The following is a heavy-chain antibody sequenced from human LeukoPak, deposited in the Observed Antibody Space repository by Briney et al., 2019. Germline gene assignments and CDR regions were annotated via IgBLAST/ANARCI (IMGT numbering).Heavy chain of an antibody. J-gene: IGHJ4*02. Sequence: PGGSPRLSCAASGFTFSSYGMHWVRQAPGKGLEWVAFIRYDGSNKYYADSVKGRFTISRDNSKNTLYLQMNSLRAEDTAVYYCAKGVTTRRWLPRDYFDYWGQGTLVTVSS. D-gene: IGHD5-18*01. CDR1: GFTFSSYG. CDR3: AKGVTTRRWLPRDYFDY. V-gene: IGHV3-30*02. CDR2: IRYDGSNK.